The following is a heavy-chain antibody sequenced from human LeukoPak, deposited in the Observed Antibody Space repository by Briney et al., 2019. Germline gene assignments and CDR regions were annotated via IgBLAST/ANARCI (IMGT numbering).Heavy chain of an antibody. D-gene: IGHD3-10*01. J-gene: IGHJ5*02. Sequence: GGSLRLSCAASGFTFSSYAVSWVRQAPGKGLEWISYISSGSNTIYYADSVKGRFTISRDNAKSSLYLQMNSLRAEDTAVYYCARAGLMVRGVYNWFDPWGQGTLVTVSS. CDR2: ISSGSNTI. CDR3: ARAGLMVRGVYNWFDP. CDR1: GFTFSSYA. V-gene: IGHV3-48*01.